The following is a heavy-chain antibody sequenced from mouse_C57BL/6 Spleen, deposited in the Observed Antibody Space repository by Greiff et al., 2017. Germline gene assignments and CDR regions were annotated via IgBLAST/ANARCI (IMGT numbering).Heavy chain of an antibody. J-gene: IGHJ2*01. CDR1: GYAFSSSW. D-gene: IGHD2-4*01. V-gene: IGHV1-82*01. CDR2: IYPGDGDT. Sequence: VKLQESGPELVKPGASVKISCKASGYAFSSSWMNWVKQRPGKGLEWIGRIYPGDGDTNYNGKFKGKATLTADKSSSTAYMQLSSLTSEDSAVYFCARGGLRQNYFDYWGQGTTLTVSS. CDR3: ARGGLRQNYFDY.